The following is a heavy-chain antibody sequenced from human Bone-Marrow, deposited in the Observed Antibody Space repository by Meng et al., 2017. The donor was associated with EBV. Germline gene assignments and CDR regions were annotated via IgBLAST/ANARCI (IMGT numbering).Heavy chain of an antibody. CDR2: ITPVFGVA. J-gene: IGHJ4*02. CDR3: VRDLWLRIGECV. V-gene: IGHV1-69*17. CDR1: GDSFNNFG. D-gene: IGHD5-12*01. Sequence: VQLVQSGAGVKKAGSSVKVSCKGSGDSFNNFGISWVRQAPGQGLEWMGDITPVFGVANYAESFQGRVTISADTSTRTTYMDLSSLRSDDTAVYYCVRDLWLRIGECVWGQGTLVTVSS.